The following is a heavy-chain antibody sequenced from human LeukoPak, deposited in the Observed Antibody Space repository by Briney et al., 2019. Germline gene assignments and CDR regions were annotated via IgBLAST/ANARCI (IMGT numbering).Heavy chain of an antibody. D-gene: IGHD3-10*01. CDR2: IYYSGST. Sequence: SETLSLTCTVSGGSISSYYWSWIRQPPGKGLEWIGYIYYSGSTNYNPSLKSRVTISVDTSKNQFSLKLSSVTAADTAVYYCAREEITMVRGVPFYYGMDVWGQGTTITASS. J-gene: IGHJ6*02. CDR1: GGSISSYY. CDR3: AREEITMVRGVPFYYGMDV. V-gene: IGHV4-59*01.